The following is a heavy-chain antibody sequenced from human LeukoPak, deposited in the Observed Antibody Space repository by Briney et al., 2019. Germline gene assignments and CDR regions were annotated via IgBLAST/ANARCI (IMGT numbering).Heavy chain of an antibody. CDR1: GYTFTSQW. D-gene: IGHD5-24*01. V-gene: IGHV5-51*01. Sequence: GESLKISCKAYGYTFTSQWIGWVRQMPGKGLGWMGIVFPRDSDTRSSPPFQCRVTISVDKSTNSAYLQWTSLKASDTAIYYCARLNGYIDSWGQGTQVTVSS. CDR3: ARLNGYIDS. CDR2: VFPRDSDT. J-gene: IGHJ5*01.